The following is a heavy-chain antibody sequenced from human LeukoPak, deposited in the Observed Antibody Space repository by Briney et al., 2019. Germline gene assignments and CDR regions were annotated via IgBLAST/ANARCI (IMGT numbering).Heavy chain of an antibody. CDR2: IRSKAYGGTT. V-gene: IGHV3-49*03. D-gene: IGHD3-22*01. Sequence: PGGSLRLSCTASGFTFGDYAMSWFRQAPGKGLEWVGFIRSKAYGGTTEYAASVRGRFTISRDDSKSIAYLQMNSLKTEDTAVYYCTRQDRRYYDSSGYCSYWGQGTLVTVSS. CDR1: GFTFGDYA. CDR3: TRQDRRYYDSSGYCSY. J-gene: IGHJ4*02.